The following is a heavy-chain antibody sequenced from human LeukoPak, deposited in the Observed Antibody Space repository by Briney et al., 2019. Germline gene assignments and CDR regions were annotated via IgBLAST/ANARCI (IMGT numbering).Heavy chain of an antibody. CDR1: GFTFSSYS. J-gene: IGHJ6*03. CDR2: ISSNSSTI. Sequence: GGSLRLSCAASGFTFSSYSMNWVRQAPGKGLEWVSSISSNSSTIYYADSVKGRFTISRDNAKKSLYLQMNSLRAEDTAVYYCARGVSYMDVWGKGTTVTVSS. CDR3: ARGVSYMDV. D-gene: IGHD3-16*02. V-gene: IGHV3-48*01.